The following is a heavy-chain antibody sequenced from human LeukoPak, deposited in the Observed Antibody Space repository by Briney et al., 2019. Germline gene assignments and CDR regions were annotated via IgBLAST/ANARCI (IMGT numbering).Heavy chain of an antibody. V-gene: IGHV4-34*01. CDR3: ARDQQGNFDY. J-gene: IGHJ4*02. Sequence: SETLPLTCAVYGGSFSGYYWSWIRQPPGKGLEWIGEINHSGSTNYNPSLKSRVTISVDTSKNQFSLKLSSVTAADTAVYYCARDQQGNFDYWGQGTLVTVSS. CDR1: GGSFSGYY. CDR2: INHSGST. D-gene: IGHD7-27*01.